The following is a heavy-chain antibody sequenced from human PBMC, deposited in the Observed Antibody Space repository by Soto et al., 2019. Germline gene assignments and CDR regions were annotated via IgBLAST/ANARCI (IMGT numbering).Heavy chain of an antibody. D-gene: IGHD5-12*01. V-gene: IGHV3-48*01. CDR2: ISSSSSTI. J-gene: IGHJ4*02. Sequence: GGSLRLSCAASGFTFSSYSMNWVRQAPGKGLEWVSYISSSSSTIYYADSVKGRFTISRDNAKNSLYLQMNSLRAEDTAVYYCARSLNSGYDYWGQGTLVTVSS. CDR1: GFTFSSYS. CDR3: ARSLNSGYDY.